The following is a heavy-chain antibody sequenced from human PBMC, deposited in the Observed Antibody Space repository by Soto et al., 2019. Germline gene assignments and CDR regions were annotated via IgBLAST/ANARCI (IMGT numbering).Heavy chain of an antibody. D-gene: IGHD5-18*01. V-gene: IGHV4-39*07. Sequence: PSETLSLTCTVSGGSISSSSYYWGCIRQPPGKGLEWIGKIYYSGSTNYNPSLKSRVTISVDKSKNQFSLKLSSVTAADTAVYYCARSERGYSYRLWDNDYWGQGTLVTVSS. CDR1: GGSISSSSYY. J-gene: IGHJ4*02. CDR3: ARSERGYSYRLWDNDY. CDR2: IYYSGST.